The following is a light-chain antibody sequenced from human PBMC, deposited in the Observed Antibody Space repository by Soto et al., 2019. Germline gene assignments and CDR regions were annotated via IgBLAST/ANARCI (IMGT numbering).Light chain of an antibody. Sequence: EIVLTQSPATLSVSLGASATLSCRASQSVSLSLAWFQMRPGQPPRLLIYGASTRATDIPARFSGSGSGTDFTLTISRLEPEDFAVYYCQQHGSSPITFGQGTRLENK. J-gene: IGKJ5*01. CDR1: QSVSLS. CDR2: GAS. CDR3: QQHGSSPIT. V-gene: IGKV3-20*01.